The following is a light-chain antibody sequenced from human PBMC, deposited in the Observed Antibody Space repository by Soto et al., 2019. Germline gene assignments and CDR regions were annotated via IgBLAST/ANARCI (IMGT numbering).Light chain of an antibody. Sequence: QSALTQPRSVSGSPGQSVTLSCTGTRTDVGGYHYVSWYQHHPGKAPQIIIYDVNKRPSGVPDRFSGSKSGNTASLTISGLQTEDEADYYCCSYAGSDTLVFGGGTKVTVL. V-gene: IGLV2-11*01. CDR1: RTDVGGYHY. J-gene: IGLJ2*01. CDR2: DVN. CDR3: CSYAGSDTLV.